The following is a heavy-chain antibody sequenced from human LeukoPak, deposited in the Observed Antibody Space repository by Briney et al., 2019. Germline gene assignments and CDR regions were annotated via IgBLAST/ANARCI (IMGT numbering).Heavy chain of an antibody. CDR3: ARGHYGMDV. CDR1: GLTFSDYY. V-gene: IGHV3-11*01. Sequence: GGSLRLSCAASGLTFSDYYMSWIRQSPGIGLEWVSYISLSSTNIYYADSVKGRFTISRDNARNSLYLQMNSLRAEDTAVYYCARGHYGMDVWGQGTTVTVSS. CDR2: ISLSSTNI. J-gene: IGHJ6*02.